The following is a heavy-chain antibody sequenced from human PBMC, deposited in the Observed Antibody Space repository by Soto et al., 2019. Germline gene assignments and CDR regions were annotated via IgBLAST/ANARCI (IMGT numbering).Heavy chain of an antibody. CDR2: IYYSGST. Sequence: SETLSLTCTVSGGSISSYYWSWIRQPPGKGLEWIGYIYYSGSTNYNPSLKSRVTISVDTSKNQFSLKLSSVTAADTAVYYCARLRGYSYGYNYYYGMDVWGQGTTVTVSS. D-gene: IGHD5-18*01. J-gene: IGHJ6*02. CDR1: GGSISSYY. CDR3: ARLRGYSYGYNYYYGMDV. V-gene: IGHV4-59*08.